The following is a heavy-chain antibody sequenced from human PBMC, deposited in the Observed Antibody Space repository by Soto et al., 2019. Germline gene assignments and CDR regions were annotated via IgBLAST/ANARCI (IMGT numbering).Heavy chain of an antibody. CDR3: ARDRVEMATSKFYY. CDR2: IIPIFGTA. CDR1: GGTFSSYA. J-gene: IGHJ4*02. V-gene: IGHV1-69*13. Sequence: SVKVSCKASGGTFSSYAISWVRQAPGQGLEWMGGIIPIFGTANYAQKFQGRVTITADESTSTAYMELSSLRSEDTAVYYCARDRVEMATSKFYYWGQGTLVTVSS. D-gene: IGHD5-12*01.